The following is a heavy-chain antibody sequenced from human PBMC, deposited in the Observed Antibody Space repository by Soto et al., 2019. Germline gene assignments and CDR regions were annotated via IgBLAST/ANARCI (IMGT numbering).Heavy chain of an antibody. V-gene: IGHV4-38-2*01. D-gene: IGHD1-26*01. J-gene: IGHJ4*02. CDR1: GYSISSGYY. CDR3: ARAGGSLYYFDY. Sequence: SETLSLTCAVSGYSISSGYYWGWIRQSPGKGLEWIGSIYHSGSTHYNPSLKSRVTIPVDTSKNQFSLKLSSVTAADTAVYYCARAGGSLYYFDYWGQGTQVTVS. CDR2: IYHSGST.